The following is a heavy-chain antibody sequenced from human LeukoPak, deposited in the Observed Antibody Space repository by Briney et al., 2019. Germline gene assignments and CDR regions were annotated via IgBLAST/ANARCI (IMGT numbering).Heavy chain of an antibody. CDR3: AGGRPGITIFGVVIGGLLFDY. V-gene: IGHV4-4*07. J-gene: IGHJ4*02. CDR2: IYTSGST. D-gene: IGHD3-3*01. Sequence: PSETLSLTCTVSGGSISSYYWSWIRQPAGKGLEWIGRIYTSGSTNYNPSLKSRVTMSVDTSKNQFSLKLSSVTAADTAVYYCAGGRPGITIFGVVIGGLLFDYWGQGTLVTVSS. CDR1: GGSISSYY.